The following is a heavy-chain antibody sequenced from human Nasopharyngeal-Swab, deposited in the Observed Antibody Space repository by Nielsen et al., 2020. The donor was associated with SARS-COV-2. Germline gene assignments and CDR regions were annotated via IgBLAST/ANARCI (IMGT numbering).Heavy chain of an antibody. CDR1: GGSISSYY. CDR3: ARGRGYSYGVKDY. D-gene: IGHD5-18*01. V-gene: IGHV4-59*01. Sequence: SETLSLTCTVSGGSISSYYWSWIRQLPGKGLEWIGYIYYSGSTNYNPSLKSRVTISVDTSKNQFSLKLSSVTAADTAVYYCARGRGYSYGVKDYWGQGTLVTVSS. J-gene: IGHJ4*02. CDR2: IYYSGST.